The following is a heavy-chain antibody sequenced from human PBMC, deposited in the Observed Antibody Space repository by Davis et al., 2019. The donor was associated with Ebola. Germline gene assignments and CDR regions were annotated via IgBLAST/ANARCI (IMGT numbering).Heavy chain of an antibody. CDR2: IYTSGST. J-gene: IGHJ4*02. V-gene: IGHV4-4*07. CDR1: GASISSYY. D-gene: IGHD5-12*01. CDR3: ARGYDEYRIDY. Sequence: PSETLSLTCTVSGASISSYYWSWIRQPAGKGLEWIGRIYTSGSTNYNPSLKSRVTMSVDTSKNQFSLKVSSVTAADTAVYYCARGYDEYRIDYWGQGTLVTVSS.